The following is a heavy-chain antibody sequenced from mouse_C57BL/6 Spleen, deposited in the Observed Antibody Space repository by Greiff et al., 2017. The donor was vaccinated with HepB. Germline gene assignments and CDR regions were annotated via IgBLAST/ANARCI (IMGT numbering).Heavy chain of an antibody. CDR1: GYTFTDYN. J-gene: IGHJ3*01. D-gene: IGHD1-1*01. CDR3: ARGAVVAPGWVAY. V-gene: IGHV1-22*01. CDR2: INPNNGGT. Sequence: EVQLQQSGPELVKPGASVKMSCKASGYTFTDYNMHWVKQSHGQSLEWIGYINPNNGGTSYNQKFKGKATLTVNKSSSTAYMELRSLTSEDSAVYYCARGAVVAPGWVAYWGQGTLVTVSA.